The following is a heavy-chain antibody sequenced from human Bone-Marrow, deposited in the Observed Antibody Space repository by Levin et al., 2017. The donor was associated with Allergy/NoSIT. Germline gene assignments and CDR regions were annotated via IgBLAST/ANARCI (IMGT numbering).Heavy chain of an antibody. D-gene: IGHD6-19*01. CDR2: ISGSGTIT. V-gene: IGHV3-23*01. J-gene: IGHJ4*02. Sequence: GGSLRLSCAASGFTFSSCAMSWVRQAPGKGLEWVSSISGSGTITHYAESVKGRFTISRDISKNMLHLQMNSLRAEDTAIYFCAKEGLAVAGYYFDSWGQGTLVTVSS. CDR3: AKEGLAVAGYYFDS. CDR1: GFTFSSCA.